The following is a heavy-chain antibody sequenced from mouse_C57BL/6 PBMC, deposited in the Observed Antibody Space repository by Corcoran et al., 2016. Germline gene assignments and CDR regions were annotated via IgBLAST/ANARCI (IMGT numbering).Heavy chain of an antibody. J-gene: IGHJ4*01. Sequence: QVTLKESGPGILQSSQTLSLTCSFSGFSLSTSGMGVSWIRQPSGKGLEWLAHIYWDDDKRYNPSLKSRLTISKDTSRNQVFLKITSVDTADTATYYCARSLRALYDYDGYYAMDYWGQGTSVTVSS. D-gene: IGHD2-4*01. CDR2: IYWDDDK. CDR3: ARSLRALYDYDGYYAMDY. CDR1: GFSLSTSGMG. V-gene: IGHV8-12*01.